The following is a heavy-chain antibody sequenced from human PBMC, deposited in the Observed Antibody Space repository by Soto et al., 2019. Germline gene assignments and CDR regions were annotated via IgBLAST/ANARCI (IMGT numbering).Heavy chain of an antibody. Sequence: SETLSLTCTVSGGSISSGDYYWSWIRQPPGKGLEWIGHIYYSGSTYYNPSLKSRVTISVDTSKNQFSLKLSSVTAADTAVYYCARGFSSEEAFDIWGQGTMVTVSS. J-gene: IGHJ3*02. D-gene: IGHD3-22*01. CDR3: ARGFSSEEAFDI. CDR2: IYYSGST. CDR1: GGSISSGDYY. V-gene: IGHV4-30-4*01.